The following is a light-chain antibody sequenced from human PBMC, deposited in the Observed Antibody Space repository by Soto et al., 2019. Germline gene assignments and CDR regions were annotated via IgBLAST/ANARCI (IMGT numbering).Light chain of an antibody. CDR3: LQGLQSPPT. Sequence: DIVMSLSPLSLPVTPGEPASIGCTSSHSLLHSDGYNFLDWYLQKPGQSPQLLIYFGSSRPSGVPDRFSGSGSGTDFTLNISRVEAEDVGTYYCLQGLQSPPTFGQGTRLEIK. J-gene: IGKJ5*01. CDR1: HSLLHSDGYNF. V-gene: IGKV2-28*01. CDR2: FGS.